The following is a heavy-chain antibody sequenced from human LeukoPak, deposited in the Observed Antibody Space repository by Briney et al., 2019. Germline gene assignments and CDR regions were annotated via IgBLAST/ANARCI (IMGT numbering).Heavy chain of an antibody. V-gene: IGHV4-59*02. D-gene: IGHD6-19*01. CDR3: ARGGWSLDY. J-gene: IGHJ4*02. CDR2: IYYSGST. Sequence: SETLSLTCTVSGGTVSGYYWSWIRQPPGKALEWLGFIYYSGSTTYNPSLKSRVTISVDSAKNQRSLRGNAVTAADSAMYYCARGGWSLDYWGQGTLVTVSS. CDR1: GGTVSGYY.